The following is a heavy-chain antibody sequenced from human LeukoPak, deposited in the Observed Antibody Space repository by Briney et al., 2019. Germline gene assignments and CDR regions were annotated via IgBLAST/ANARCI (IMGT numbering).Heavy chain of an antibody. CDR3: ARRIAAGVDY. CDR2: ISSSASTI. CDR1: GCTFSSYG. Sequence: PGGSLRLSCAASGCTFSSYGMNWVRQAPGRGLEWISYISSSASTIYYADSVKGRFTISRDNAKNSLFLQMSSLRDEDTAVYYCARRIAAGVDYWGQGTRVAVSS. D-gene: IGHD6-13*01. J-gene: IGHJ4*02. V-gene: IGHV3-48*02.